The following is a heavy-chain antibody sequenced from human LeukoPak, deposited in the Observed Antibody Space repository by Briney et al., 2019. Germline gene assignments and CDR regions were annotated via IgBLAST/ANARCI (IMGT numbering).Heavy chain of an antibody. CDR2: IKSKTDGGTT. CDR1: GFTFSNAW. J-gene: IGHJ4*02. V-gene: IGHV3-15*01. CDR3: TTEYQLLSTSFDY. Sequence: GGSLRLSCAASGFTFSNAWMSWVRQAPGKGLEWGGRIKSKTDGGTTDYAAPVKGRFTISRDDSKNPLYLQMNSLKTEDTAVYYCTTEYQLLSTSFDYWGQGTLVTVSS. D-gene: IGHD2-2*01.